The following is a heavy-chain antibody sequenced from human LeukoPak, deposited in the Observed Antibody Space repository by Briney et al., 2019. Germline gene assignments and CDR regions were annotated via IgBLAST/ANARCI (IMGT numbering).Heavy chain of an antibody. Sequence: PGGSLRLSCAASGFTFSSYSMNWVRQAPGTGLKWVSYISSSSSTIYYADSVKGRFTISRDNAKNSLYLQMNSLRAEDTAVYYCARESTHYDILTGFDYWGQGTLVTVSS. J-gene: IGHJ4*02. V-gene: IGHV3-48*04. CDR3: ARESTHYDILTGFDY. D-gene: IGHD3-9*01. CDR2: ISSSSSTI. CDR1: GFTFSSYS.